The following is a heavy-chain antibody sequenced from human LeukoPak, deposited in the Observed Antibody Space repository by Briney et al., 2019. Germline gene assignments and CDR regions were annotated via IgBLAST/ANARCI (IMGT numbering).Heavy chain of an antibody. J-gene: IGHJ6*03. CDR1: GFTIRDYY. V-gene: IGHV3-11*01. CDR2: ITTSGDTV. D-gene: IGHD1-26*01. Sequence: GGSLRLSCAASGFTIRDYYMSWVRQDPGKGPEWISYITTSGDTVDYADSVKGRFTISRDNARNSVYLQMDGLRAEDTAVYYCARDRGIVLPDTSYYMDVWGKGTTVTVSS. CDR3: ARDRGIVLPDTSYYMDV.